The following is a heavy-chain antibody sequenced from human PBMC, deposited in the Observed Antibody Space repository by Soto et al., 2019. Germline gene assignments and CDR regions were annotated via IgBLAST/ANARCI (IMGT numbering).Heavy chain of an antibody. D-gene: IGHD6-19*01. CDR1: GGSISSNSYY. J-gene: IGHJ3*02. CDR3: VGAVAGTFNAFDI. CDR2: VYYSVST. V-gene: IGHV4-39*01. Sequence: QLQLQESGPGLVKPSETLSLTCTVSGGSISSSTVSGGSISSNSYYWGWIRQPPGKGLEWIGSVYYSVSTYCNPSLKSRVTISVDTSKNQFSLKLTSVTAADTAVYYCVGAVAGTFNAFDIWGQGTMVAVSS.